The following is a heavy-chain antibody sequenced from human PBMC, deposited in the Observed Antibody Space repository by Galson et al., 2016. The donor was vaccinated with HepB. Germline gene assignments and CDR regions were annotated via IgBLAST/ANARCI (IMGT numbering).Heavy chain of an antibody. CDR1: GGSIGNYH. V-gene: IGHV4-59*08. J-gene: IGHJ4*02. CDR2: VHYTGST. Sequence: TLSLTCSVSGGSIGNYHWSWIRQAPGKGLEWIGYVHYTGSTNYNPSLKSRVNILVDTSKNQFSLKLSSVTAADTAVYFCASHPLYAYDSSGYYVGTWGQGTLVTVSS. CDR3: ASHPLYAYDSSGYYVGT. D-gene: IGHD3-22*01.